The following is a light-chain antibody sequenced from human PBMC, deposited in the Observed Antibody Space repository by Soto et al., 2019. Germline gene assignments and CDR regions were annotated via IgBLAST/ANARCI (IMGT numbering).Light chain of an antibody. CDR2: GAS. J-gene: IGKJ1*01. Sequence: EIVMTQSPATLSVSPGERATLSCRASQSVRSNLACYQHRAGQAPMLLIHGASTMATGIPGRFSGRLSGTVFTTTIGLVPAEDFAVYCWQQYNNWPTFGQGTKVDIK. CDR3: QQYNNWPT. CDR1: QSVRSN. V-gene: IGKV3D-15*01.